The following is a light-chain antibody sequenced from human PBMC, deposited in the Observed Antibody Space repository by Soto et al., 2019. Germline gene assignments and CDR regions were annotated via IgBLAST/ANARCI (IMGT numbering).Light chain of an antibody. CDR3: AAWDDSLKAI. CDR1: SSNIGSNT. Sequence: QAVVTQPPSVSGTPGQRVTISCSGSSSNIGSNTVNWYQQFPGTAARLLIYSSYQRPSGVPDRFSGSQSGTSASLAISGLLSDDEADYYCAAWDDSLKAIFGGGTQLTVL. V-gene: IGLV1-44*01. J-gene: IGLJ7*01. CDR2: SSY.